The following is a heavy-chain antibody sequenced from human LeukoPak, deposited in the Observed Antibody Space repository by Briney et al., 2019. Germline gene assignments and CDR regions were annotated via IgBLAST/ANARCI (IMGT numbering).Heavy chain of an antibody. Sequence: SGTLSLTCAVSGGSIGSSNWWSWVRQPPGKGLEWIGEIFHSGSTNYNPSLKSRVTISVDKSKNQFSLKLSSVTAADTAVYYCASLKITRDFDYWGQGTLVTVSS. J-gene: IGHJ4*02. CDR3: ASLKITRDFDY. CDR2: IFHSGST. V-gene: IGHV4-4*02. CDR1: GGSIGSSNW. D-gene: IGHD1-14*01.